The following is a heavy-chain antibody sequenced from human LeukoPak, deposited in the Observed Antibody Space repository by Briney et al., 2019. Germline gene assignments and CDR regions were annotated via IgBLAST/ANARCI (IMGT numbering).Heavy chain of an antibody. D-gene: IGHD3-10*01. CDR3: ARGGYYGSGNDFRFDP. CDR1: GGSISSYS. V-gene: IGHV4-4*07. CDR2: MYTSGST. J-gene: IGHJ5*02. Sequence: SETLSLTCTVSGGSISSYSWSWIRQPAVEGLEWIGRMYTSGSTKYNPSLKSRVTISVETSKNQFSLKLKSVTAADTAVYYCARGGYYGSGNDFRFDPWGQGTLVTVSS.